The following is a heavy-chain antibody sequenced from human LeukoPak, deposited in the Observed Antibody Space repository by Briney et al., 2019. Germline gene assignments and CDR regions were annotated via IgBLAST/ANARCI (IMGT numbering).Heavy chain of an antibody. D-gene: IGHD3-10*01. V-gene: IGHV4-4*02. Sequence: GSLRLSCAASGFTFSSYAMSWVRQAPGKGLEWIGEILHSGSTNYNPSLKSRVSISVDKSKNQFSLNLTSVTAADTAVYYCAAIKITLLRGVVTHFDYWGQGTLVTVSS. CDR1: GFTFSSYAM. CDR3: AAIKITLLRGVVTHFDY. CDR2: ILHSGST. J-gene: IGHJ4*02.